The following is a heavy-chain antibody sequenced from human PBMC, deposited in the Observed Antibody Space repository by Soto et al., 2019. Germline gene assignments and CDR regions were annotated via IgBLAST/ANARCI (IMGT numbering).Heavy chain of an antibody. J-gene: IGHJ4*02. V-gene: IGHV1-8*01. D-gene: IGHD6-19*01. CDR1: GYSFTSYD. CDR2: MDPKTGNT. CDR3: ARGRGWRDY. Sequence: ASVKVSCKASGYSFTSYDINWVRQATGQGLEWMGWMDPKTGNTDYGQKFQGRVTLTRNTSISTAYMELSSLTSEDTAVYYCARGRGWRDYWGQGTLVTVSS.